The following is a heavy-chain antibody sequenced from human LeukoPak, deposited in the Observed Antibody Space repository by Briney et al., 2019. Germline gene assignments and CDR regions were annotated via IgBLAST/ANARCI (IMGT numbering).Heavy chain of an antibody. J-gene: IGHJ4*02. CDR1: GFTFSSYT. D-gene: IGHD3-22*01. CDR2: IHNSGSTI. Sequence: GGSLRVSCAASGFTFSSYTMNWVRQAPGKGLEWVSYIHNSGSTIYYADSVKGRFTISRDNVKNSLYPQMNSLRAEDTAVYYCARDDYDSSTPYYFDYWGQGILVTVSS. CDR3: ARDDYDSSTPYYFDY. V-gene: IGHV3-48*04.